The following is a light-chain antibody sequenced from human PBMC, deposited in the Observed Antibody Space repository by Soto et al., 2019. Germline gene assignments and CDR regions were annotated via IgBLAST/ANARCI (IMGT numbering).Light chain of an antibody. CDR2: DAS. CDR3: QQRSNWPRTLT. CDR1: QSVSSY. J-gene: IGKJ4*01. V-gene: IGKV3-11*01. Sequence: EIVLTQSPATLSLSPGERATLSCRASQSVSSYLAWYQQTPGQAPRLLXXDASNRATGIPAMFSGSGSGTDFTLTISSLEPEDFAVYYGQQRSNWPRTLTFGGGTKVDIK.